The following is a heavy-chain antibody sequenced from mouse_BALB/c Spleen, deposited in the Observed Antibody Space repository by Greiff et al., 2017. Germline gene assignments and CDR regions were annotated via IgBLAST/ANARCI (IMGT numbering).Heavy chain of an antibody. CDR3: ASPYGNYAFDY. D-gene: IGHD2-1*01. CDR1: GYSFTSYY. J-gene: IGHJ2*01. V-gene: IGHV1S135*01. Sequence: EVQLQQSGPELMKPGASVKISCKASGYSFTSYYMHWVKQSHGKSLEWIGYIDPFNGGTSYNQKFKGKATLTVDKSSSTAYMHLSSLTSEDSAVYYCASPYGNYAFDYWGQGTTLTVSS. CDR2: IDPFNGGT.